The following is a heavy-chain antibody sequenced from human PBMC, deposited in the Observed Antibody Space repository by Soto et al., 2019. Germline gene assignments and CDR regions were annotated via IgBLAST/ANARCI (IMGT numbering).Heavy chain of an antibody. D-gene: IGHD1-26*01. V-gene: IGHV1-3*01. J-gene: IGHJ4*02. Sequence: ASVKVSCKASGYTFNSYAIHWVRQAPGQRLEWMGWINAGNGNTKYSQKFQGRVTISRDTSAITAYMELSSLRSEDTAVYYCARELGLPSTTMSYFDLWGQGTLGIVSS. CDR3: ARELGLPSTTMSYFDL. CDR2: INAGNGNT. CDR1: GYTFNSYA.